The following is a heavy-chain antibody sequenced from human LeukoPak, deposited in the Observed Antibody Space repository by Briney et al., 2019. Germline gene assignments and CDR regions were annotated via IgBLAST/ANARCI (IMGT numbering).Heavy chain of an antibody. D-gene: IGHD2-21*02. CDR1: GFTFSSYG. CDR3: AKDLRGLPYCGGDCYLFDY. Sequence: GRSLRLSCAASGFTFSSYGMHWVRQAPGKGLEWVAVISYDGSNKYYADSVKGRFTISRDNSKNTLYLQMNSLRAEDTAVYYCAKDLRGLPYCGGDCYLFDYWGQGTLVTVSS. J-gene: IGHJ4*02. V-gene: IGHV3-30*18. CDR2: ISYDGSNK.